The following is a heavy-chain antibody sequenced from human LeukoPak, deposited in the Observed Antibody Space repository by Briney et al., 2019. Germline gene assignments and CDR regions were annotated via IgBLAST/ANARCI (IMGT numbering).Heavy chain of an antibody. CDR2: INHSGST. J-gene: IGHJ6*02. D-gene: IGHD2-21*02. V-gene: IGHV4-34*01. Sequence: SETLSLTCAVYGGSFSGYYWSWIRQPPGKGLEWIGEINHSGSTNYNPSLKSRVTISVDTSKNQLSLKLSSVTAADTAVYYCARGRVVVVTATRYYYGMDVWGQGTTVTVSS. CDR1: GGSFSGYY. CDR3: ARGRVVVVTATRYYYGMDV.